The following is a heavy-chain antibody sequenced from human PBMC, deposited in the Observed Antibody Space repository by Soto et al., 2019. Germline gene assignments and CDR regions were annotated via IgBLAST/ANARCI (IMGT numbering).Heavy chain of an antibody. CDR1: GDSVSSNSSA. V-gene: IGHV6-1*01. CDR2: TYYRSKWYN. CDR3: AREIVAYCGGDCSNPYYFDY. D-gene: IGHD2-21*02. J-gene: IGHJ4*02. Sequence: PSQTLSLTFAISGDSVSSNSSAWNCIRQSPSRGLEWLGRTYYRSKWYNDYAVSVKSRITINPDTSKNQFSLQLNSVTPEDTAVYYCAREIVAYCGGDCSNPYYFDYWGQGTLVTVSS.